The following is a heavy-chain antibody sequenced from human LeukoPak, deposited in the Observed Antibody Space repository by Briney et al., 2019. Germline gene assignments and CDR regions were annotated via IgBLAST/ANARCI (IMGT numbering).Heavy chain of an antibody. J-gene: IGHJ4*02. CDR2: IYYSGST. CDR3: ARGDYFDY. D-gene: IGHD3-16*01. V-gene: IGHV4-59*08. CDR1: GGSISSYY. Sequence: SETLSLTCTVSGGSISSYYWSWIRQPPGKGLEWIGYIYYSGSTDYNPSLKSRVTISVDTSKNQFSLKLSSVTAADTAVYYCARGDYFDYWGQGTLVTVSS.